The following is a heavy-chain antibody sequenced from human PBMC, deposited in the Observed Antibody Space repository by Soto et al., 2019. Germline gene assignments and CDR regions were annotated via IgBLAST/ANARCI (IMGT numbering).Heavy chain of an antibody. Sequence: EVHLVESGGDLVQPGGSLRLSCAASGFTFSAYWMQWVRQAPGKGLEWVATIKQDGSEKYYVDSVTGRFTISRDNAKNSLYLQMSSLRAEDTAMYYCVGSRGWLFDYWGQGTLVTVSS. CDR2: IKQDGSEK. V-gene: IGHV3-7*05. D-gene: IGHD6-19*01. J-gene: IGHJ4*02. CDR3: VGSRGWLFDY. CDR1: GFTFSAYW.